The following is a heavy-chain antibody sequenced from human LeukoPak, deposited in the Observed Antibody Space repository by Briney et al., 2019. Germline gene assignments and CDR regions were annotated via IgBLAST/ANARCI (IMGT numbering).Heavy chain of an antibody. Sequence: PGGSLRLSCAASGFTFSSYAMHWVRQAPGKGLEWVAVITYDGSNKYYVDSVKGRFTISRDNSKNTLYLQMNSLRAEDTAVYYCAREGPIAAAGSHYYYYGMDVWGQGTTVTVSS. CDR3: AREGPIAAAGSHYYYYGMDV. CDR1: GFTFSSYA. V-gene: IGHV3-30-3*01. J-gene: IGHJ6*02. D-gene: IGHD6-13*01. CDR2: ITYDGSNK.